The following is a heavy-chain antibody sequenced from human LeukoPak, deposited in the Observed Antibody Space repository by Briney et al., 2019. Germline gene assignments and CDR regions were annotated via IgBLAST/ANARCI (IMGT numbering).Heavy chain of an antibody. CDR1: GFTFSSYA. CDR3: AKPEVGAPYYYYYMGA. Sequence: GGSLRLSCAASGFTFSSYAMSWVRQAPGKGLEWVPAISGSGGSTYYADSVKGRFTISRDNSKNTLYLQMNSLRAEDTAVYYCAKPEVGAPYYYYYMGAWGKGTTVTVSS. J-gene: IGHJ6*03. D-gene: IGHD1-26*01. V-gene: IGHV3-23*01. CDR2: ISGSGGST.